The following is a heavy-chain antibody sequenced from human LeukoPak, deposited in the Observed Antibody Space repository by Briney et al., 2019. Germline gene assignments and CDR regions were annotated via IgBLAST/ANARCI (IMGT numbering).Heavy chain of an antibody. CDR1: GFTITAYA. Sequence: GGSLRLSCAASGFTITAYAMSWVRQSPGKGLGWVSGIGITSEYIHYADSVKGRFTISRDNSKSTVYLEMSSLRAEDAAVYYCAKDPNGDYVGAFDTWGQGTMVIVSS. D-gene: IGHD4-17*01. V-gene: IGHV3-23*01. CDR2: IGITSEYI. CDR3: AKDPNGDYVGAFDT. J-gene: IGHJ3*02.